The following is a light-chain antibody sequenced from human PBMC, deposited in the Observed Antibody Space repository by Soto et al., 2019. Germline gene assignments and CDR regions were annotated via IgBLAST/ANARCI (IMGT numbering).Light chain of an antibody. CDR3: QQFGSYPLT. CDR1: QGIGSY. Sequence: QLTQSPSFLSASVGDTVTITCRASQGIGSYLAWYQQKPGTVPNLLVYVASTLQSGVPSRFSGSGSGTEFTLTINSLQPEDFATDYWQQFGSYPLTYGGGTEVESK. CDR2: VAS. V-gene: IGKV1-9*01. J-gene: IGKJ4*01.